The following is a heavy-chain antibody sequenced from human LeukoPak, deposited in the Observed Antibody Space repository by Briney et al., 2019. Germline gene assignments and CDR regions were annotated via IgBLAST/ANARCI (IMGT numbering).Heavy chain of an antibody. CDR1: GFTFSTYA. Sequence: EGSLRLSCAASGFTFSTYAMTWVRQAPGKGLEWVSLISGSGGNTYYADSVKGRFTISRDNSKNTLSLQMNSLRAEDTAVYYCAKDVRVGGGGMDVWGQGTPVTVSS. CDR2: ISGSGGNT. CDR3: AKDVRVGGGGMDV. V-gene: IGHV3-23*01. J-gene: IGHJ6*02. D-gene: IGHD1-26*01.